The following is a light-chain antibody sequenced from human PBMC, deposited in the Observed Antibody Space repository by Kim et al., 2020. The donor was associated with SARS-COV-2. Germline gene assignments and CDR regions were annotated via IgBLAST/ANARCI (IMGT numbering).Light chain of an antibody. CDR1: DLGNKY. Sequence: SVSPGQTARITCSGDDLGNKYVRWYQQKPGQSPMLVIHQDSQRHAGTPERFSGSNSGNTATLIISGTQTMDEADYYCQVWDSSTAVFGGGTQLTVL. J-gene: IGLJ3*02. CDR2: QDS. CDR3: QVWDSSTAV. V-gene: IGLV3-1*01.